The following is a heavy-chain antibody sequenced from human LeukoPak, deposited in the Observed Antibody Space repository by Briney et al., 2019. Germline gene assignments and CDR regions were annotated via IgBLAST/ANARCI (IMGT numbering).Heavy chain of an antibody. Sequence: ASVKVSCKASGYTFTGYHMHWVRQAPGQGLEWMGWINPNSGGTNYAQKFQGRVTMTRDTSISTAYMELSRLRSDDTAVYYCARDSRDGYNPFDYWGQGTLVTVSS. CDR1: GYTFTGYH. CDR3: ARDSRDGYNPFDY. J-gene: IGHJ4*02. D-gene: IGHD5-24*01. V-gene: IGHV1-2*02. CDR2: INPNSGGT.